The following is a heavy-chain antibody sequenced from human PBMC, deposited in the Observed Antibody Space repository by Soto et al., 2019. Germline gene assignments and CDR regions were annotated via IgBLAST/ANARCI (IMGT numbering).Heavy chain of an antibody. V-gene: IGHV4-59*01. D-gene: IGHD3-22*01. J-gene: IGHJ5*02. CDR2: IYYSGST. Sequence: QVQLQESGPGLVKPSETLSLTCTASGGSISSYYWSWIRQPPGKGLEWIGYIYYSGSTNYNPSLKSRVTISVDTSKNQFSLKLSSVTAADTAVYYCARDPDYDSSGYGWFDPWSQGTLVTVSS. CDR3: ARDPDYDSSGYGWFDP. CDR1: GGSISSYY.